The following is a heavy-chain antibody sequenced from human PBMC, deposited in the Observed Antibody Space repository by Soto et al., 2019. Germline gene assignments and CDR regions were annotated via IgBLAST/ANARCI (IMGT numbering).Heavy chain of an antibody. V-gene: IGHV4-30-2*01. Sequence: QLQLQESGSGLVKPSQTLSLTCAVSGGSISSGGYSWSWIRQPPGKGLEWIGYIYHSGSTYYNPSLKSXXTXSXXRSKNQFSLKLSSVTAADTAVYYCARETGGYAFDIWGQGTMVTVSS. D-gene: IGHD7-27*01. CDR1: GGSISSGGYS. J-gene: IGHJ3*02. CDR3: ARETGGYAFDI. CDR2: IYHSGST.